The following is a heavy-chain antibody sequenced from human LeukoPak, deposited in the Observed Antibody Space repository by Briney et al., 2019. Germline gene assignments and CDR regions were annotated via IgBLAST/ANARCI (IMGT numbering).Heavy chain of an antibody. D-gene: IGHD3-3*01. CDR1: GYTFTRYA. CDR2: INMYTANP. CDR3: AXHDNXXDXXY. Sequence: ASVKVSCKASGYTFTRYAINWLRQAPGQGLEWMGWINMYTANPAYAQGFTERFVFSLDTSVTTAYLQISNLKTEDTAVYYCAXHDNXXDXXYWGQG. J-gene: IGHJ4*02. V-gene: IGHV7-4-1*02.